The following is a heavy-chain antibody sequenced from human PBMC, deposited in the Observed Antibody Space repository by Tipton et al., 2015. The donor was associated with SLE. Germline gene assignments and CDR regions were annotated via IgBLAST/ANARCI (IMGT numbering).Heavy chain of an antibody. CDR3: AKARCGGSCYNTHFDY. D-gene: IGHD2-15*01. CDR2: INSDGSST. CDR1: GFTFSSYW. J-gene: IGHJ4*02. Sequence: SLRLSCAASGFTFSSYWMHWVRQAPGKGLVWVSRINSDGSSTSYADSVKGRFTISRDNSKNTLYLQMNSLRAEDTAVYYCAKARCGGSCYNTHFDYWGQGTLVTVSS. V-gene: IGHV3-74*01.